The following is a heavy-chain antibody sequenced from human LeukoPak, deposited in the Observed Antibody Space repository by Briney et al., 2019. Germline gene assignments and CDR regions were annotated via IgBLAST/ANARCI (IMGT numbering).Heavy chain of an antibody. CDR1: GDSITNYY. D-gene: IGHD3-9*01. CDR2: ISYSGRT. Sequence: SETLSLTCTVSGDSITNYYWSWIRQPPGKGLEWIGYISYSGRTNYNPSLKSRVTISVDTSKNQFSLKLSSVTAADTAVYYCARAYYDILTGYYKDYYYGMDVWGRGTTVTVSS. V-gene: IGHV4-59*01. CDR3: ARAYYDILTGYYKDYYYGMDV. J-gene: IGHJ6*02.